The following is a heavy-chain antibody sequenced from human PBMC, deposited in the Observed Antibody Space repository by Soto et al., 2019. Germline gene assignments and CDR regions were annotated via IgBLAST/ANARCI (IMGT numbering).Heavy chain of an antibody. D-gene: IGHD5-18*01. CDR1: GYIFTNND. CDR2: MNPGSGDT. J-gene: IGHJ5*02. Sequence: ASVKVSCKASGYIFTNNDVSWVRQATGQGLEWMGWMNPGSGDTGYAQKFQGRVTMTRNISIATAYMELSSLRADDTAIYYCARMASFGSLDWFDPWGQGTLVTVSS. V-gene: IGHV1-8*01. CDR3: ARMASFGSLDWFDP.